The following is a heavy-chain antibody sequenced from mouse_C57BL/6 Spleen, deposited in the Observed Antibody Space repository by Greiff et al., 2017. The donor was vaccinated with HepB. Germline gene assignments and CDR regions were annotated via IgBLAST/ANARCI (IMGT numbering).Heavy chain of an antibody. Sequence: QVQLQQPGAELVKPGASVKLSCKASGYTFTSYWMHWVKQRPGRGLEWIGRIDPNSGGTKYNEKFKSKATLTVDKPSSTAYIQLSSLTSEASAVYYCARSVYYYGSSYFDYWGQGTTLTVSS. D-gene: IGHD1-1*01. CDR1: GYTFTSYW. CDR2: IDPNSGGT. CDR3: ARSVYYYGSSYFDY. J-gene: IGHJ2*01. V-gene: IGHV1-72*01.